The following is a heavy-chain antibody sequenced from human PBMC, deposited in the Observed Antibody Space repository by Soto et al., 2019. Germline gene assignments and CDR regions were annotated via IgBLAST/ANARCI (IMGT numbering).Heavy chain of an antibody. V-gene: IGHV3-49*04. J-gene: IGHJ4*02. Sequence: GGSLRLSCSASGFDFGDYAVTWVRQAPGKGLEWVGVVRSETYGGSTEYAASVKGRFRISRDDSESIAYLQMTGLKTEDTAVYYCTRGRGTSGWYADYWGKGILVTVAS. CDR2: VRSETYGGST. CDR1: GFDFGDYA. CDR3: TRGRGTSGWYADY. D-gene: IGHD6-13*01.